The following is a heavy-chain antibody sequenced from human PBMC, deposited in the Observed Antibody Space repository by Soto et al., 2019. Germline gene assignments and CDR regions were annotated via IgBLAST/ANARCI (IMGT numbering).Heavy chain of an antibody. Sequence: PSETLSLTCAVSGGSISSSNWWSWVRQPPGKGLEWIGGIYHSGSTNYNPSLKSRVTISVDKSKNQFSLKLSSVTAADTAVYYCARDYYDSSGVTNWFDPWGQGTLVTVSS. V-gene: IGHV4-4*02. J-gene: IGHJ5*02. CDR3: ARDYYDSSGVTNWFDP. CDR1: GGSISSSNW. D-gene: IGHD3-22*01. CDR2: IYHSGST.